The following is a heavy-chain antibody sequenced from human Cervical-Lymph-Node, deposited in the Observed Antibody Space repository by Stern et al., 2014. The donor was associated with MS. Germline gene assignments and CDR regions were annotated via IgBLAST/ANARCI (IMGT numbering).Heavy chain of an antibody. V-gene: IGHV3-33*01. CDR3: ARDSSKGGSNY. CDR2: IWFDGSKK. J-gene: IGHJ4*02. Sequence: VQLVESGAGVVQPGGSLRLACAASGFTFSNYGMRWVRQAPGKGLEWVAVIWFDGSKKYYADSVKGRFTISRENTKNTLYLQMNSLKTEDTAVYYCARDSSKGGSNYWGQGTLVTVSS. D-gene: IGHD2-2*01. CDR1: GFTFSNYG.